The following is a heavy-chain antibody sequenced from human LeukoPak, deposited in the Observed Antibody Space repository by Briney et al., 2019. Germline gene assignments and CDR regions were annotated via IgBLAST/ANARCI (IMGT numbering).Heavy chain of an antibody. V-gene: IGHV6-1*01. D-gene: IGHD4-17*01. CDR1: GDSVSSNSAA. CDR2: TYYRSNWFN. CDR3: AKSYGASNWFEP. Sequence: SQTLSLTCAISGDSVSSNSAAWNWIRQSPSIGLEWLGSTYYRSNWFNDFALSVKSRITINPDTSKNQFSLQLNSVTPEDTAVYYCAKSYGASNWFEPWGQGTLLPVSS. J-gene: IGHJ5*02.